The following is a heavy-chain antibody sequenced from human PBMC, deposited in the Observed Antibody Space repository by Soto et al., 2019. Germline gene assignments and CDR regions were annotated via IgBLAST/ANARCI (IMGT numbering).Heavy chain of an antibody. CDR2: ISWNSGSI. J-gene: IGHJ6*02. CDR1: GFTFDDYA. D-gene: IGHD5-18*01. CDR3: AKEGKWIQLWSKGMDV. V-gene: IGHV3-9*01. Sequence: EVPLVESGGGLVQPGRSLRLSCAASGFTFDDYAMHWVRQAPGKGLEWVSGISWNSGSIGYADSVKGRFTISRDNAKNSLYLQMNSLRAEDTALYYCAKEGKWIQLWSKGMDVWGQGTTVTVSS.